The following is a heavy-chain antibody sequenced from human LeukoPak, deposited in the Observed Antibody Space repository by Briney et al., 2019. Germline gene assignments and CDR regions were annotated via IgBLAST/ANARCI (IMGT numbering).Heavy chain of an antibody. J-gene: IGHJ4*02. Sequence: GGSLRLSCAASGFTFSSYGMSWVRQAPGKGLEWVSAISGSGGSTYYADSVKGRFTISRDNAKNSLYLQMNSLRAEDTAIYYCARATSGIRDGYNWHFDYWGQGTLVTVSS. V-gene: IGHV3-23*01. CDR2: ISGSGGST. CDR3: ARATSGIRDGYNWHFDY. CDR1: GFTFSSYG. D-gene: IGHD5-24*01.